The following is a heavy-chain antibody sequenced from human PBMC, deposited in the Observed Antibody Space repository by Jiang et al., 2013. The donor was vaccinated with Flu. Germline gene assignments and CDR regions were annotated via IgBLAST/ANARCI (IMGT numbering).Heavy chain of an antibody. D-gene: IGHD5-12*01. CDR1: GYTFTDYN. CDR2: IDPEDGET. CDR3: ATDRKVSDIELLGPYYYYYMDF. J-gene: IGHJ6*03. Sequence: SGAEVKKPGATVKVSCKVSGYTFTDYNLHWVQQAPGKGLEWMGLIDPEDGETKYAKKFQGRVTMTADTSTDTAYMELISLRSEDTAVYYCATDRKVSDIELLGPYYYYYMDFVGQTGPR. V-gene: IGHV1-69-2*01.